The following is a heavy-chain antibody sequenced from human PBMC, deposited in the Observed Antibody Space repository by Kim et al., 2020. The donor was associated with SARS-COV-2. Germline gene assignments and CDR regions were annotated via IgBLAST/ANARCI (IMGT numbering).Heavy chain of an antibody. CDR3: ARSSYSGSYYSFDY. CDR2: IWYDGSNK. CDR1: GFTFSSYG. Sequence: GGSLRLSCAASGFTFSSYGMHWVRQAPGKGLEWVAVIWYDGSNKYYADSVKGRFTISRDNSKNTLYLQMNSLRAEDTAVYYCARSSYSGSYYSFDYWGQGTLVTVSS. D-gene: IGHD1-26*01. J-gene: IGHJ4*02. V-gene: IGHV3-33*01.